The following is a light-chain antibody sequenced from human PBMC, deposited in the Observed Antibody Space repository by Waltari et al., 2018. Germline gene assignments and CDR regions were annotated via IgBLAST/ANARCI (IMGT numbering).Light chain of an antibody. CDR3: CSFEGTWV. V-gene: IGLV2-11*01. Sequence: QSALTQPHSVAGSVGESVTISCTGTGSDYVSWYQQLPGKAPKRLIYDIFQRPSGVPDRFFGSKSGNSASLTVSGLQTEDEADYYCCSFEGTWVFGGGTKLTVL. CDR1: GSDY. J-gene: IGLJ3*02. CDR2: DIF.